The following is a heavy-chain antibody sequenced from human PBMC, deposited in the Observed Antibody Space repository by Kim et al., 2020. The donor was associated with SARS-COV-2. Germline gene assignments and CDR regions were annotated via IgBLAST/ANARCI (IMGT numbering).Heavy chain of an antibody. V-gene: IGHV3-30*04. CDR1: GFTFSSYA. Sequence: GGSLRLSCAASGFTFSSYAMHWVRQAPGKGLEWVAVISYDGSNKYYADSVKGRFTISRDNSKNTLYLQMNSLRAEDTAVYYCARDQRGFPTYYGMDVWGQGTTVTVSS. CDR2: ISYDGSNK. CDR3: ARDQRGFPTYYGMDV. D-gene: IGHD3-10*01. J-gene: IGHJ6*02.